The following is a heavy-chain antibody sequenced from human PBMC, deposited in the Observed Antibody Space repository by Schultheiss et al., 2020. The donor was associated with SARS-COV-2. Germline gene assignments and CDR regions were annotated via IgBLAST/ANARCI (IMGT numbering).Heavy chain of an antibody. CDR1: GGSISSSSYY. CDR3: ARHTLTWTQLWYNWFDP. Sequence: SETLSLTCTVSGGSISSSSYYWGWIRQPPGKGLEWIGSIYYSGSTYYNPSLKSRVTISVDKSKNQFSLKLSSVTAADTAVYYCARHTLTWTQLWYNWFDPWGQGTLVTVSS. J-gene: IGHJ5*02. CDR2: IYYSGST. D-gene: IGHD5-18*01. V-gene: IGHV4-39*01.